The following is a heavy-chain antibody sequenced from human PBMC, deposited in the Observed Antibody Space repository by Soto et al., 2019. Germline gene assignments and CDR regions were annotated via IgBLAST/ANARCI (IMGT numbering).Heavy chain of an antibody. CDR2: IYFTGYT. D-gene: IGHD2-15*01. CDR3: ATVAMTSPKVFDY. CDR1: GGSLSSHY. V-gene: IGHV4-59*11. Sequence: QVQLQESGPGLVKPSETLSLTCTVSGGSLSSHYWSWIRQSPGKGLEWIGYIYFTGYTNYNPSLKNRVTMSVDTSKSQFSLSLNSVTAADTAVYYCATVAMTSPKVFDYWGHGSLVSVSS. J-gene: IGHJ4*01.